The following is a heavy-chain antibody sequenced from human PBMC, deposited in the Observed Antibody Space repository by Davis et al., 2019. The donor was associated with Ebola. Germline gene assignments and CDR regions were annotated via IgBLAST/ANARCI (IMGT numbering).Heavy chain of an antibody. J-gene: IGHJ6*02. CDR3: ARGEIATVIYYYYGMDV. D-gene: IGHD4-11*01. CDR1: GGSISSYY. Sequence: GSLRLSCTVSGGSISSYYWSWIRQPPGKGLEWIGYIYYSGSTNYNPSLKSRVTISVDTSKNQFSLKLSSVTAADTAVYYCARGEIATVIYYYYGMDVWGQGTTVTVSS. CDR2: IYYSGST. V-gene: IGHV4-59*01.